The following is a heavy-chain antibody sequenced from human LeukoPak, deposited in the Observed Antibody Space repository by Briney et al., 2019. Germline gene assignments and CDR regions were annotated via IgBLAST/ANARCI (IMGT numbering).Heavy chain of an antibody. V-gene: IGHV3-20*04. Sequence: GGSLRLSCAASGSTFDDYGMSWVRQAPGKGLEWVSGINWNGGSTGYADSVKGRFTISRDNAKNSLYLQMNSLRAEDTALYYCARGGYCSSTSCPNMDVWGKGTTVTVSS. J-gene: IGHJ6*03. CDR2: INWNGGST. CDR3: ARGGYCSSTSCPNMDV. D-gene: IGHD2-2*01. CDR1: GSTFDDYG.